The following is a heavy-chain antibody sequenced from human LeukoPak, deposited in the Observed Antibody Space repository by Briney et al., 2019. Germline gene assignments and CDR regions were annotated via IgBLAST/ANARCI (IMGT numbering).Heavy chain of an antibody. V-gene: IGHV3-11*04. CDR3: ARDLVVAATGDY. Sequence: GGSLRLSCAASGFSFSDAWLSWVRQAPGKGQEWVSYISSSGSIIYYADSVKGRFTISRDNAKNSLYLQMNSLRAEDTAVYYCARDLVVAATGDYWGQGTLATVSS. J-gene: IGHJ4*02. CDR2: ISSSGSII. D-gene: IGHD2-15*01. CDR1: GFSFSDAW.